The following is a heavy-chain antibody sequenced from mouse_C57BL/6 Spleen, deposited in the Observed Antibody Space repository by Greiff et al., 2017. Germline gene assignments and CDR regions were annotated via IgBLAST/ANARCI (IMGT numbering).Heavy chain of an antibody. J-gene: IGHJ3*01. CDR1: GYTFTSYW. CDR3: ARIYYDYGFAY. CDR2: IDPSDSYT. V-gene: IGHV1-69*01. Sequence: QVQLQQPGAELVMPGASVKLSCKASGYTFTSYWMHWVKQRPGQGLEWIGEIDPSDSYTNYNQKFKGKSTLTVDKSSSTAYMQLSSLTSEDSAVYCCARIYYDYGFAYWGPGTLVTVSA. D-gene: IGHD2-4*01.